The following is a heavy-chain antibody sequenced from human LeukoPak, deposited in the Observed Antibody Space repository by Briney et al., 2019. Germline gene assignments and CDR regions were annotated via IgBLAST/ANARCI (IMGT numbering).Heavy chain of an antibody. D-gene: IGHD1-14*01. J-gene: IGHJ3*02. V-gene: IGHV4-34*01. CDR3: ASRDFNRDAFDI. Sequence: SETLSLTCAVYGGSFSGYYWSWIRQPPGKGLEWIGEINHSGSTNYNPSLKSRVTISVDTSKNQFSLKLSSVTAADTAVYYCASRDFNRDAFDIWGQGTMVTVSS. CDR1: GGSFSGYY. CDR2: INHSGST.